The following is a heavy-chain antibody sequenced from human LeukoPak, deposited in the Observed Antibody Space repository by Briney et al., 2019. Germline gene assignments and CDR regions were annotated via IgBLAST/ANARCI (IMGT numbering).Heavy chain of an antibody. CDR3: ARMVRGVIDAFEI. D-gene: IGHD3-10*01. V-gene: IGHV4-59*01. Sequence: SETLSLTCTVSGGSISSYYWSWIRQPPGKGLEWIAYTYYSGTTKYNASLKSRVTMSVDTSKNQFSLKLSSVTAADTAVYYCARMVRGVIDAFEIWGQGTMVTVSS. CDR1: GGSISSYY. CDR2: TYYSGTT. J-gene: IGHJ3*02.